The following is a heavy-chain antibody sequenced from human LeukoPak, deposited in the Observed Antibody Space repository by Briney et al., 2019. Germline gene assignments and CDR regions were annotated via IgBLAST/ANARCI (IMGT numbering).Heavy chain of an antibody. CDR2: ITAANDNT. V-gene: IGHV1-3*01. J-gene: IGHJ5*02. CDR3: ARGEGYDILADYYKTDWFDP. Sequence: ASVKVSFKASGYTFTNYAMHWVRQAPGQRLEWMGWITAANDNTKYSQKFQGRVTTTRDTYASTDYMELSSLRSEDTAVYYCARGEGYDILADYYKTDWFDPWGEGTLVSVSS. CDR1: GYTFTNYA. D-gene: IGHD3-9*01.